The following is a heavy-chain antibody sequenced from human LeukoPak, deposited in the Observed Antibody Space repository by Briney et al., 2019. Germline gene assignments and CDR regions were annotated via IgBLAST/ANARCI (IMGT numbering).Heavy chain of an antibody. V-gene: IGHV1-2*02. D-gene: IGHD3-10*01. Sequence: GASVKVSCKASGYTFTGYYMHWVRQAPGQGLEWMGWINPNSGGTNYAQKFQGRVTTTRDTSISTAYMELSRLRSDDTAVYYCAREVYGSGRAANLDYWGQGTLVTVSS. CDR1: GYTFTGYY. J-gene: IGHJ4*02. CDR2: INPNSGGT. CDR3: AREVYGSGRAANLDY.